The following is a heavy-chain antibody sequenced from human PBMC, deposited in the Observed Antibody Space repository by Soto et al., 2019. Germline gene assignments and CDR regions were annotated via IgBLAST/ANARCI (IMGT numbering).Heavy chain of an antibody. J-gene: IGHJ3*01. Sequence: SGPTLVNPTQTLTLTCTFSGFSLNTYGVGVAWIRQPPGKALEWLALIYWDDDDRYSPSLRSRLIITKDTSKNQVVLTITNMDPMYTATFYCAHRRKDSGSHNAFDVWGQGTMVTVSS. D-gene: IGHD3-22*01. CDR1: GFSLNTYGVG. CDR2: IYWDDDD. V-gene: IGHV2-5*02. CDR3: AHRRKDSGSHNAFDV.